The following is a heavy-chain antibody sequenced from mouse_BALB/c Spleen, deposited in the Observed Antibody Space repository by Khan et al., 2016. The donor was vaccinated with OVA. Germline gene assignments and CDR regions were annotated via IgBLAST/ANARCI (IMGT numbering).Heavy chain of an antibody. V-gene: IGHV1-80*01. J-gene: IGHJ3*01. CDR1: GYAFSNYL. Sequence: QMQLEESGAELVRPGSSVKISCKASGYAFSNYLMNWVKQGPGQGLEWIGQIYPGDGNTNYNGKFKDKATLTADKSSSTAYMQLSSLTSEDSAVYFCGRSGYDYFAYGGQGTLVTVSA. CDR3: GRSGYDYFAY. D-gene: IGHD2-14*01. CDR2: IYPGDGNT.